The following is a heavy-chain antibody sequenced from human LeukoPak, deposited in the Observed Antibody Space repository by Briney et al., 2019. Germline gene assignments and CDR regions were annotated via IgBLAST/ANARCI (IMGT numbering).Heavy chain of an antibody. J-gene: IGHJ4*02. Sequence: ASVKVSCKASGYTFTDYYIHWVRQAPGQGLEWMAWINPNSGGTYYAQNFHDRITLTRDTSLSTAYMELSRLRSDDTAIYYCARANALYCSSTSCLFDYWGQGTLVTVYS. CDR3: ARANALYCSSTSCLFDY. D-gene: IGHD2-2*01. CDR1: GYTFTDYY. CDR2: INPNSGGT. V-gene: IGHV1-2*02.